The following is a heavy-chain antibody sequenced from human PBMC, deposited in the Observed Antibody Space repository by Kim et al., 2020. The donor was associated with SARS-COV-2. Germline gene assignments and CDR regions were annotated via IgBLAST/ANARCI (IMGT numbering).Heavy chain of an antibody. Sequence: ASVKVSCKVSGYTVTELSLHWVRQAPGKGLEWMGGFDPENGETIYAQKFQGRLTMTEDTSPDTAYMELSSLRSDDTAIYYCAVSRGYFDVLTGHPHYYYMDVWGKGTTVTVAS. CDR2: FDPENGET. J-gene: IGHJ6*03. D-gene: IGHD3-9*01. CDR1: GYTVTELS. CDR3: AVSRGYFDVLTGHPHYYYMDV. V-gene: IGHV1-24*01.